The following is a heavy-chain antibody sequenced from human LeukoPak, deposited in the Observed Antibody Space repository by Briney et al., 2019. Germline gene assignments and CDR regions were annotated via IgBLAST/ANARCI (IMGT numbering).Heavy chain of an antibody. J-gene: IGHJ4*02. V-gene: IGHV4-34*01. D-gene: IGHD6-19*01. CDR1: GGSFNGYY. CDR3: ARIGIAVPGFDF. CDR2: VNYSGFT. Sequence: PSETLSLTCAAYGGSFNGYYWNWIRQPPGKGLEWIGEVNYSGFTNYNPSLKSRVAISVDTSQNQFSLNLTSVTAADTAVYYCARIGIAVPGFDFWGQGSLVTVSS.